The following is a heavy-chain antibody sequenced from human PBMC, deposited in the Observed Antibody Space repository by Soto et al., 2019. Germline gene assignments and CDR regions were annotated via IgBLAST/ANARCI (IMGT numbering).Heavy chain of an antibody. D-gene: IGHD1-26*01. CDR3: AGHLASRYSDSWYKGWHIDY. CDR2: ISSTTSHI. CDR1: GFTFSSYS. Sequence: GGSLRLSCAASGFTFSSYSMNWVRLAPGKGLEWVSSISSTTSHIYYTDSVQGRFTISRDNAKNSLYLQMDSLRAEDTAMYYCAGHLASRYSDSWYKGWHIDYWGQGTLVTVSS. V-gene: IGHV3-21*01. J-gene: IGHJ4*02.